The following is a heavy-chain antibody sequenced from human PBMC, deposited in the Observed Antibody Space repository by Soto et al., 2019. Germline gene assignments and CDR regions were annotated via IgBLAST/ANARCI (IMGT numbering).Heavy chain of an antibody. CDR1: GGSISSYY. V-gene: IGHV4-59*01. CDR2: IYYSWST. CDR3: ARGVERGSGSSFDY. Sequence: SETLSLTCIVSGGSISSYYWTWIRQPPGKGLEWIGNIYYSWSTNNNPSLKSRVTISIDTSKSQFSLKLSSVTDEDTAMYYCARGVERGSGSSFDYWGQGSVVSVS. D-gene: IGHD3-10*01. J-gene: IGHJ4*02.